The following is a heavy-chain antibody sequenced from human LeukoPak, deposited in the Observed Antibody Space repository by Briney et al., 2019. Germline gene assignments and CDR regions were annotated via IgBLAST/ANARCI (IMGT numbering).Heavy chain of an antibody. Sequence: SQTLSLTCTVSGGSISSGGYYWSWIRQHPGKGLEWIGYIYYSGSTYYNPSLKSRVTISVDTSKNQFSLKLSSVTAADTAVYYRARVPGYSSGWYPVDWGQGTLVTVSS. V-gene: IGHV4-31*03. J-gene: IGHJ4*02. CDR1: GGSISSGGYY. CDR2: IYYSGST. CDR3: ARVPGYSSGWYPVD. D-gene: IGHD6-19*01.